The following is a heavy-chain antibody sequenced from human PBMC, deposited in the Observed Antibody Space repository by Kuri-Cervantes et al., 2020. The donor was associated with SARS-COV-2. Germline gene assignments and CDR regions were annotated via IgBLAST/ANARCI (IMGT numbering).Heavy chain of an antibody. Sequence: GGSLRLSCAASGFTFSSYSMNWVRQAPGKGLEYVSAISSNGGSTYYADSVKGRFTISRDNSKNTLYLQMGSLRAEDTAVYYCAKDQHGIVVVVAAIDYWGQGTLVTVSS. V-gene: IGHV3-64*02. CDR2: ISSNGGST. CDR3: AKDQHGIVVVVAAIDY. J-gene: IGHJ4*02. CDR1: GFTFSSYS. D-gene: IGHD2-15*01.